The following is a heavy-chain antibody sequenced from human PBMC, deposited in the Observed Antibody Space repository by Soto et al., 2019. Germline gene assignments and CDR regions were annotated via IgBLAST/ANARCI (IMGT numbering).Heavy chain of an antibody. CDR1: GYTFTGYY. CDR2: INPQTGGT. V-gene: IGHV1-2*02. Sequence: QVQLVQSGAEVKTPGASVRVSCKASGYTFTGYYIPWVREAPGQGLEWMEWINPQTGGTSSAQKFQGSVTLARDTSINTAYLDLHRLRFDDAAAYFCARRRYQVISDGMDCWGQGATVTVSS. CDR3: ARRRYQVISDGMDC. D-gene: IGHD2-2*01. J-gene: IGHJ6*02.